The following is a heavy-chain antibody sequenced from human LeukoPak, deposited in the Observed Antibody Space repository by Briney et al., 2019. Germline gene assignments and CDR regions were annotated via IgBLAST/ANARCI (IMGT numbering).Heavy chain of an antibody. CDR2: INHSGST. CDR3: ARGAGRRTYFDY. D-gene: IGHD6-13*01. CDR1: GGSFSGNY. Sequence: PSETLSLTCAVYGGSFSGNYWNWIRQPPGKGLEWIGEINHSGSTNYNPSLKSRLTLSVDTSKNQFSLRLSSVTAADTAVYYCARGAGRRTYFDYWGQGTLVTVSS. J-gene: IGHJ4*02. V-gene: IGHV4-34*01.